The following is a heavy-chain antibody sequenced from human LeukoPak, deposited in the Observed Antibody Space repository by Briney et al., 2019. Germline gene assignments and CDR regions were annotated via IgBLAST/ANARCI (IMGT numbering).Heavy chain of an antibody. CDR2: ISGSGGST. V-gene: IGHV3-23*01. D-gene: IGHD3-22*01. CDR1: GFTFNSYG. J-gene: IGHJ5*02. CDR3: AKGVDYYDCNWFDP. Sequence: HTGGTLRLSCAASGFTFNSYGMSWVRQAPGKGLEWVSAISGSGGSTYYADSVKGRFTISRDNSKNTLFLQMNSLRAEDTAVYYCAKGVDYYDCNWFDPWGQGTLVTVSS.